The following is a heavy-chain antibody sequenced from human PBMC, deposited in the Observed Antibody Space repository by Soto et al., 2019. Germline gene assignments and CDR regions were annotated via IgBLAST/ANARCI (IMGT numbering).Heavy chain of an antibody. Sequence: VGSLRLSCISSGFTFRTYTMNWVRQAPGKGLEWVSGIRGFSPYTFYAESVKGRFTISRDNAKNSLYLQMNSLRAEDTAVYYCARDRGYDAHDYYYNAMDVWGQGTTVTVSS. J-gene: IGHJ6*02. CDR2: IRGFSPYT. D-gene: IGHD3-10*01. CDR3: ARDRGYDAHDYYYNAMDV. CDR1: GFTFRTYT. V-gene: IGHV3-21*01.